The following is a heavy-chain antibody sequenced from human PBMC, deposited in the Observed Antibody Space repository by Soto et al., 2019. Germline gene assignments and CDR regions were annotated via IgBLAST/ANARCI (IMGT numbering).Heavy chain of an antibody. D-gene: IGHD3-22*01. CDR1: GFTFSDFY. Sequence: PGGSLRLSYAASGFTFSDFYMSWVRQAPGKGLEWISYISISGSLIYYADSVKCRFTISRDNANNSLYLKMNSLRVEATAVYSCVSDTPTDNQTGYMGVGGQGNRVTDS. V-gene: IGHV3-11*01. J-gene: IGHJ6*02. CDR3: VSDTPTDNQTGYMGV. CDR2: ISISGSLI.